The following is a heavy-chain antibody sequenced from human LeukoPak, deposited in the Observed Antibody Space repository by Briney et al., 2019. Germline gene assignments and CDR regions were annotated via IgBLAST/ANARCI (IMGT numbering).Heavy chain of an antibody. CDR2: MTPNDGKT. J-gene: IGHJ5*02. V-gene: IGHV1-8*01. CDR3: ARDDVLTPFDP. Sequence: ASVKVSCKASGYTFTSYAISWVRQATGQGLEWMGWMTPNDGKTGYSQKFQGRVTLTGDTSVNTACMELTGLTSEDTGVYYCARDDVLTPFDPWGQGTLVTVSS. CDR1: GYTFTSYA. D-gene: IGHD3-9*01.